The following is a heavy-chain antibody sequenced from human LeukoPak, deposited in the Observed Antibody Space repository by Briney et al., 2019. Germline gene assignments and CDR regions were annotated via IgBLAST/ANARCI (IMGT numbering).Heavy chain of an antibody. V-gene: IGHV4-59*08. D-gene: IGHD5-18*01. CDR3: ARHFRGRSSGFVY. Sequence: SETLSLTCTVSGGSISSYYWSWIRQPPGKGLEWIGYIYYSGSTNYNPSLKSRVTISVDTSKNQFSLDLSSVTAADTAVYYCARHFRGRSSGFVYWGQGTLVTVSS. CDR2: IYYSGST. J-gene: IGHJ4*02. CDR1: GGSISSYY.